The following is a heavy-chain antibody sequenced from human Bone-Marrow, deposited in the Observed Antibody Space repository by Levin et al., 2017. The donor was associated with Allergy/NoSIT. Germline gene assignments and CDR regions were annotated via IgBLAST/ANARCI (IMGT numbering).Heavy chain of an antibody. J-gene: IGHJ3*01. Sequence: RASVKVSCKASGDTFFTYAFNWVRQAPGQGPEWMGWISTYNGDTSYAQKVQGRVTITREVSTNTINLEVRSLRPDDTAVYYCARGRTSTSLDDFWSGQGRQPRDAFDLWGQGTKVIVSS. CDR1: GDTFFTYA. CDR2: ISTYNGDT. D-gene: IGHD3-3*01. CDR3: ARGRTSTSLDDFWSGQGRQPRDAFDL. V-gene: IGHV1-18*01.